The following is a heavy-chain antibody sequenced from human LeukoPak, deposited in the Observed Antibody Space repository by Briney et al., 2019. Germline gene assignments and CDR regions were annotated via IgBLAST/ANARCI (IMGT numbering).Heavy chain of an antibody. J-gene: IGHJ3*02. CDR3: ARSYDSSGLDAFDI. D-gene: IGHD3-22*01. CDR2: ISSSSSYI. CDR1: GFTFSSYS. V-gene: IGHV3-21*01. Sequence: PGGSLRLSCAASGFTFSSYSMNWVRQAPGKGLEWVSSISSSSSYIYYADSLKGRFTISRDNAKNSLYLQLKSLRAEDTAVYYCARSYDSSGLDAFDIWGQGTMVTVSS.